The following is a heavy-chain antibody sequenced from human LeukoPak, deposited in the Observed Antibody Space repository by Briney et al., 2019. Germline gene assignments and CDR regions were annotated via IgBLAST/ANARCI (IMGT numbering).Heavy chain of an antibody. D-gene: IGHD3-10*01. J-gene: IGHJ5*02. CDR1: GGSISSYY. Sequence: SETLSLTCTVSGGSISSYYWSWIRQPPGKGLEWIGYIYYSGSTNYNPSLKSRVTISVATSKNQFSLKLSSVTAADTAVYYCASQGGSGSYYDNWFDPWGQGTLVTVSS. V-gene: IGHV4-59*08. CDR3: ASQGGSGSYYDNWFDP. CDR2: IYYSGST.